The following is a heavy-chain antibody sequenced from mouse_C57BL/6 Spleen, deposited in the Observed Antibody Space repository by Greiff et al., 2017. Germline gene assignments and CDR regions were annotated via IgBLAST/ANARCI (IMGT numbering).Heavy chain of an antibody. D-gene: IGHD2-4*01. V-gene: IGHV1-53*01. Sequence: VQLQQPGTELVRPGASVKLSCTASGYNFTSYWMHWVKQRPGQGLEWIGNINPSNGGTNYNEKFKSKATMTADKSSSTAYMQLISLTSVDSAVYYCARSDYDYDSPYAIDCRGQGASVTVST. CDR2: INPSNGGT. CDR3: ARSDYDYDSPYAIDC. J-gene: IGHJ4*01. CDR1: GYNFTSYW.